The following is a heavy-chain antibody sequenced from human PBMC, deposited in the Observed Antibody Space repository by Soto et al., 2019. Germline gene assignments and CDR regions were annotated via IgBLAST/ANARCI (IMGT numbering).Heavy chain of an antibody. D-gene: IGHD1-26*01. CDR2: INANSGGT. CDR3: ASGDLLSWAY. V-gene: IGHV1-2*04. J-gene: IGHJ4*02. Sequence: QVQLVQSGAEVKKPGASVKVSCKASGYTFTGYYMHWVRQAPGQGLEWMGWINANSGGTNHAQKCXXWVTMTRDTSISTAYMELSRLSSDDTAVYYCASGDLLSWAYWGQGTLVTVSS. CDR1: GYTFTGYY.